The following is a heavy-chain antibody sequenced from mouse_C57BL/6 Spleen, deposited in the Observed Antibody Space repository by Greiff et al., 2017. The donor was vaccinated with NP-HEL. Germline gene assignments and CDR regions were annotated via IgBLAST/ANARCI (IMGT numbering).Heavy chain of an antibody. Sequence: QVQLQQPGAELVKPGASVKLSCKASGYTFTSYWMHWVKQRPGQGLEWIGMIHPNSGSTNYNEKFKSKATLTVDKSSSTAYMQLSSLTSEDSAVYYCARLSTTVVEDYWGQGTTLTVSS. CDR1: GYTFTSYW. CDR2: IHPNSGST. V-gene: IGHV1-64*01. D-gene: IGHD1-1*01. CDR3: ARLSTTVVEDY. J-gene: IGHJ2*01.